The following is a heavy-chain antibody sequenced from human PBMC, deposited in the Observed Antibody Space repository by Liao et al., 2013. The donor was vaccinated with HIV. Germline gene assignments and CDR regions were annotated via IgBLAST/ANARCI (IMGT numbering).Heavy chain of an antibody. D-gene: IGHD2-21*01. Sequence: QVQLQQWGAGLLKPSETLSLTCAVYGGSFSGYYWTWIRQSPREGGVEWIGEIDHGGSTNYNASLKSRVSMSVDTSKNQFSLRLSSVTAADTAVYYCSRIRKRLASRIIVIVGASDIWGQGTEVLVSS. V-gene: IGHV4-34*01. CDR3: SRIRKRLASRIIVIVGASDI. J-gene: IGHJ3*02. CDR1: GGSFSGYY. CDR2: IDHGGST.